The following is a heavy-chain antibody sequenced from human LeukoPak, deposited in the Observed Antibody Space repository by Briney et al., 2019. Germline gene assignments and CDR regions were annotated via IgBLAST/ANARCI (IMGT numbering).Heavy chain of an antibody. V-gene: IGHV3-49*04. CDR1: GFTFGDYA. Sequence: PGGSLRLSCTASGFTFGDYAMSWARQAPGKGLEWVGFIRSKAYGGTTEYAASVKGRFTISRDDSKSIAYLQMNSLKTEDTAVYYCTRVIRSYYYDSSGYYFFDYWGQGSLVTVSS. J-gene: IGHJ4*02. D-gene: IGHD3-22*01. CDR2: IRSKAYGGTT. CDR3: TRVIRSYYYDSSGYYFFDY.